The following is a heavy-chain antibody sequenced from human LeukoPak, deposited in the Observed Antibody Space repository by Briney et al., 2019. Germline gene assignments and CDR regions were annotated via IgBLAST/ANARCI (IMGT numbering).Heavy chain of an antibody. J-gene: IGHJ4*02. D-gene: IGHD6-19*01. CDR2: IEYDGSDK. V-gene: IGHV3-30*02. Sequence: PGGSLRLSCAAPGFTFSSYGMHWVRQTPGKGLEWVAFIEYDGSDKFYADSLKGRFTISRDNSKNTLYLQMSSLRADDTAVYYCTITPSSGLDYWGQGTLVTVSS. CDR3: TITPSSGLDY. CDR1: GFTFSSYG.